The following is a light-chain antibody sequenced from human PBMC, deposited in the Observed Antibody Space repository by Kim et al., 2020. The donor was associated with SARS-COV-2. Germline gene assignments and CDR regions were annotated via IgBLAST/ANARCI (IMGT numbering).Light chain of an antibody. V-gene: IGLV4-69*01. J-gene: IGLJ3*02. CDR3: QTWGTGIWV. CDR2: LNSDGSH. CDR1: SGHSNYV. Sequence: QSVLTQSPSVSASLGASVKLTCTLSSGHSNYVIAWHQQQPEKGPRYLMKLNSDGSHSKGDGIPDRFSASSSGAERYLTISSLQSEDEADYYCQTWGTGIWVFGGGTQLTVL.